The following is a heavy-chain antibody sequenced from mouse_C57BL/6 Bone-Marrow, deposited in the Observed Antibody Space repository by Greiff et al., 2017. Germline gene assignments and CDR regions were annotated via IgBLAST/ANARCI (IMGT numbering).Heavy chain of an antibody. Sequence: DVKLVESGPGLVKPSQSLSLTCSVTGYSITSGYYWNWIRQFPGNKLEWMGYISYDGSNNYNPSLKNRMSITRDTSKNQFFLKLNTVTTEDTATYYCCITRAYWGQGTLVTVSA. CDR3: CITRAY. CDR2: ISYDGSN. V-gene: IGHV3-6*01. CDR1: GYSITSGYY. D-gene: IGHD1-1*01. J-gene: IGHJ3*01.